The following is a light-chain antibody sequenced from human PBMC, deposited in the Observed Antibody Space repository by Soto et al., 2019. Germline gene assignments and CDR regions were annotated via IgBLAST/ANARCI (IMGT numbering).Light chain of an antibody. CDR3: SSYAGSNNPWV. CDR2: EVT. V-gene: IGLV2-8*01. J-gene: IGLJ3*02. CDR1: SSDVGAYNY. Sequence: QSALTQPPSASGSPGQSVTISCTGTSSDVGAYNYVCWYQQHPGKAPKLIISEVTKRPSGVPDRFSGSKSGNTASLTVTGLQVEDEADYYCSSYAGSNNPWVFGGGTKLTVL.